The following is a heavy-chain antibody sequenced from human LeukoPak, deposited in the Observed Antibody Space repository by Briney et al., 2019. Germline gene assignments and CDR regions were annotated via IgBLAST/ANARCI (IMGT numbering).Heavy chain of an antibody. V-gene: IGHV4-34*01. J-gene: IGHJ4*02. CDR3: ARGRGRGMRRRARKEGTLYYFDY. CDR2: TNHSGST. Sequence: PSQTLSLTCAVYGGSSSVYSWSWVSHPPGEGLEWGGETNHSGSTNSNPSLKRRVHISVDTSKNQFSLKLSSVTAADTAVYDWARGRGRGMRRRARKEGTLYYFDYWGEGTLVTVSS. CDR1: GGSSSVYS. D-gene: IGHD3-10*01.